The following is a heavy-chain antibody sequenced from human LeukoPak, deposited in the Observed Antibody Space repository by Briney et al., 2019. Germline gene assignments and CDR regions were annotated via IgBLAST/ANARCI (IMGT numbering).Heavy chain of an antibody. J-gene: IGHJ4*02. CDR3: VRLRRNSDTSGFYYYYDF. CDR2: ISVRSNYI. Sequence: NPGGSLRVSCGASGFTFSSYWMSWVRQAPGKGLEWVSSISVRSNYIYYADSVRGRFRISRDDARDSLYLQMNSLRAEDTAVYYCVRLRRNSDTSGFYYYYDFWGQGTLVTVSS. D-gene: IGHD3-22*01. CDR1: GFTFSSYW. V-gene: IGHV3-21*01.